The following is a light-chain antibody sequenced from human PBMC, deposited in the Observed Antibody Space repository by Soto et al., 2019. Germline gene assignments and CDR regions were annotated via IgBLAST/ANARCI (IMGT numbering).Light chain of an antibody. CDR1: QSVSSN. Sequence: EIVMAQSPATLSVSTGERATLSCRASQSVSSNLAWYQQKPGQAPRLLIYGASTRVTGIPARFSGSGSGTEFTLTISSLQSEYFAVYYCQQYGSSPRTFGQGTKVDI. J-gene: IGKJ1*01. CDR2: GAS. CDR3: QQYGSSPRT. V-gene: IGKV3-15*01.